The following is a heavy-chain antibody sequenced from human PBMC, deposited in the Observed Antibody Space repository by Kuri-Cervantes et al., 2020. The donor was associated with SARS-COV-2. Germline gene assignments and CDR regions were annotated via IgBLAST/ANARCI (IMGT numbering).Heavy chain of an antibody. CDR2: INPNSGGT. CDR1: GYTFTGYY. CDR3: ARVPSGAHNDAFDI. J-gene: IGHJ3*02. D-gene: IGHD1-1*01. V-gene: IGHV1-2*02. Sequence: ASVKVSCKASGYTFTGYYMHWVRQAPGQGLEWMGWINPNSGGTNYAQKFQGRVTMTRDTSISTAYMELSRLKASDTAMYYCARVPSGAHNDAFDIWGQGTMVTVSS.